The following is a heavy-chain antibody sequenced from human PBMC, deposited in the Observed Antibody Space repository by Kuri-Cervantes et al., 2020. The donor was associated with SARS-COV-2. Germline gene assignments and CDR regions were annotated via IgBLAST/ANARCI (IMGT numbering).Heavy chain of an antibody. Sequence: GESLKISCKGSGYSFTSYWIGWVRQMPGKGLEWMGIIYPGDSDTRYSPSFQGQVTISADKSISTAYLQWSSLKALDTAMYYCARGYCSGGSCYSEDYFDYWGQGTLVTVSS. D-gene: IGHD2-15*01. J-gene: IGHJ4*02. CDR3: ARGYCSGGSCYSEDYFDY. V-gene: IGHV5-51*01. CDR1: GYSFTSYW. CDR2: IYPGDSDT.